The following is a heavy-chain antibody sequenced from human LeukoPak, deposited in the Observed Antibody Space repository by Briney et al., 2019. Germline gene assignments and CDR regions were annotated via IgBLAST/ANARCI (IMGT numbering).Heavy chain of an antibody. J-gene: IGHJ6*03. CDR1: GGTFSSYA. CDR3: ARVVGLTGYSSSWYSGYYYYMDV. D-gene: IGHD6-13*01. CDR2: IIPFFGTT. V-gene: IGHV1-69*06. Sequence: ASVKVSCKASGGTFSSYAISWVRQAHGQGLEWMGGIIPFFGTTNYAQKFQDRVTITADKSTSTAYMELSSLRSEDTAVYYCARVVGLTGYSSSWYSGYYYYMDVWGKGTTVTVSS.